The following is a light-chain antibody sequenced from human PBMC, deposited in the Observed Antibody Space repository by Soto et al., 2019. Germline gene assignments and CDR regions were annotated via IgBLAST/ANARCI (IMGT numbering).Light chain of an antibody. CDR3: SSYTSSSTVV. V-gene: IGLV1-40*01. Sequence: QSVLTQPPSVSGAPGQRVTISCTGSSSNIGTGYDVHWYQHLPGTAPKLMIYEVSNRPSGVSNRFSGSKSGNTASLTISGLQAEDEADYYCSSYTSSSTVVFGGGTKLTVL. CDR1: SSNIGTGYD. CDR2: EVS. J-gene: IGLJ2*01.